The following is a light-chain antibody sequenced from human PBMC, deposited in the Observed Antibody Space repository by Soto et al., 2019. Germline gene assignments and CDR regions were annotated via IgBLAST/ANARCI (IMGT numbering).Light chain of an antibody. CDR2: DVI. CDR3: SSYTRGRTVV. Sequence: QSALTQPASVSGSPGQSITISCTGTSDDVGAYSYVSWYQQVPGKAPKLIIYDVINRPSGVSLRFSGSKSGSTASLTISGLQAEDEADYYCSSYTRGRTVVFGGGTKVTVL. CDR1: SDDVGAYSY. V-gene: IGLV2-14*01. J-gene: IGLJ2*01.